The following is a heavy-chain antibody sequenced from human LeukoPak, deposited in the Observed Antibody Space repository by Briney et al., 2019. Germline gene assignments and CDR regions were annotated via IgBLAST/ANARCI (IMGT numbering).Heavy chain of an antibody. D-gene: IGHD6-6*01. CDR2: INPSGGST. Sequence: AASVNVSCKASGYTFTSYYMHWVRQAPGQGLEWMGIINPSGGSTSYAQKFQGRVTMTRDTSTSTVHMELSSLRSEDTAVYYCASTFSSSSEFDYWGQGTLVTVSS. V-gene: IGHV1-46*01. J-gene: IGHJ4*02. CDR3: ASTFSSSSEFDY. CDR1: GYTFTSYY.